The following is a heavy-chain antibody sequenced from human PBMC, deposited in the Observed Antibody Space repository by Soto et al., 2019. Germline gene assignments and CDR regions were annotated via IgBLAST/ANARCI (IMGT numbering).Heavy chain of an antibody. D-gene: IGHD3-10*01. Sequence: PGESLKISCKGSGFTFTSYWIAWVRQMPGKGPEWMGVVFPGDSDTRYSPSFQGQVIISADKSTSTAYLQWGSLKASDSAIYYCARQGEGFYQRQIDFWGQGTLVKVSS. V-gene: IGHV5-51*01. CDR2: VFPGDSDT. J-gene: IGHJ4*02. CDR3: ARQGEGFYQRQIDF. CDR1: GFTFTSYW.